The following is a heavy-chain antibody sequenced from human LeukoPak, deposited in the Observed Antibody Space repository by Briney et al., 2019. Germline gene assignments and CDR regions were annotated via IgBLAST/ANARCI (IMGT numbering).Heavy chain of an antibody. CDR3: ARDKDDILTGYYSSADY. CDR2: ISAYNGNT. J-gene: IGHJ4*02. D-gene: IGHD3-9*01. Sequence: GASVKVSRKASGYTFTSYGISWVRQAPGQGLEWMGWISAYNGNTNYAQKLQGRVTMTTDTSTSTAYMELRSLRSDDTAVYYCARDKDDILTGYYSSADYWGQGTLVTVSS. V-gene: IGHV1-18*01. CDR1: GYTFTSYG.